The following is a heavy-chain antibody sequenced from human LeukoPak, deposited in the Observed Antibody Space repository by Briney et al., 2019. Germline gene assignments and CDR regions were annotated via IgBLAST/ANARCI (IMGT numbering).Heavy chain of an antibody. V-gene: IGHV4-61*02. Sequence: PSETLSLTCTFSGGSISSGSYYWSWIRQPAGEGLEWIGRSDTSGSTNYNPSLKSRVTISVDTSKNQFSLKLSSVTAADTAVYYCAREEGYCSSTSCGYWGQGTLVTVSS. CDR3: AREEGYCSSTSCGY. CDR1: GGSISSGSYY. D-gene: IGHD2-2*01. CDR2: SDTSGST. J-gene: IGHJ4*02.